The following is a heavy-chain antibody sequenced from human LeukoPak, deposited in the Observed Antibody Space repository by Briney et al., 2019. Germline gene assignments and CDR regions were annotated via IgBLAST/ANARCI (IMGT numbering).Heavy chain of an antibody. V-gene: IGHV3-53*01. CDR2: IYSGGTT. CDR1: GFSFGTNY. D-gene: IGHD1-1*01. J-gene: IGHJ4*02. Sequence: GGSLRLSCAASGFSFGTNYMSWVRQAPGKGLEWVSVIYSGGTTYYAESVKGRFTISRDNSKNTLYLQMNSLRAEDTAVYYCARKSIATASGWAQFDSWGQGTLVTVSS. CDR3: ARKSIATASGWAQFDS.